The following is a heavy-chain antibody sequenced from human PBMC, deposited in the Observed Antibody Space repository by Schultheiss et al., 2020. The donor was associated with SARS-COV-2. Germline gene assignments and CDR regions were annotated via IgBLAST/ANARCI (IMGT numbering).Heavy chain of an antibody. J-gene: IGHJ4*02. CDR2: ISYSGST. V-gene: IGHV4-59*08. CDR3: ARNLLWFGEGHYFDY. Sequence: SQTLSLTCSVSGGSISSYYWSWIRQPPGTGLEWIGYISYSGSTYYNPSLKSRVTISVDTSKNQFSLKLSSVTAADTAVYYCARNLLWFGEGHYFDYWGQGTLVTVSS. CDR1: GGSISSYY. D-gene: IGHD3-10*01.